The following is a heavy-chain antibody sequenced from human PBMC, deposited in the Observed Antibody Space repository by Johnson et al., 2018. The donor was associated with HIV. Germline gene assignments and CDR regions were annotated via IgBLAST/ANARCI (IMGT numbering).Heavy chain of an antibody. D-gene: IGHD1-26*01. Sequence: QVQLVESGGGVVQPGRSLRLSCAASGFTFSSYGMHWVRQAPGKGLEWMAFVRYDGSNKYYADSVKGRFTISRDNSKNTVYLQMNSLRTEDTAVFWCARETVGATMDAFDIWGQGTMVTVSS. J-gene: IGHJ3*02. CDR1: GFTFSSYG. CDR3: ARETVGATMDAFDI. V-gene: IGHV3-30*02. CDR2: VRYDGSNK.